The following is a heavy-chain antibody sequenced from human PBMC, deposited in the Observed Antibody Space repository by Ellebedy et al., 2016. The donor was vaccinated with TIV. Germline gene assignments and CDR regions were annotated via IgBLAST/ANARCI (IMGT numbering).Heavy chain of an antibody. Sequence: ASVKVSXKASGYTFTSYGISWVRQAPGQGLEWMGWISAYNGNTNYAQKLQGRVTMTTDTSTSTAYMELRSLRSDDTAVYYCARDPAYCSGGSCAPFDIWGQGTMVTVSS. J-gene: IGHJ3*02. V-gene: IGHV1-18*04. D-gene: IGHD2-15*01. CDR2: ISAYNGNT. CDR3: ARDPAYCSGGSCAPFDI. CDR1: GYTFTSYG.